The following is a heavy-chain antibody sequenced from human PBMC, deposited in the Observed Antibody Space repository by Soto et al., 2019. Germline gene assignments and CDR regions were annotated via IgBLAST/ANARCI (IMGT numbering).Heavy chain of an antibody. CDR2: ISGYNGDT. CDR1: GYTFTRYG. V-gene: IGHV1-18*01. CDR3: AKNGQLPYYYYSMDV. D-gene: IGHD1-7*01. J-gene: IGHJ6*02. Sequence: QGQLVQSGAEVKKPGASVKVSCKASGYTFTRYGISWVRQAPGQGLEWMGWISGYNGDTNYAQKLQGRVTMTIDTYTSTAYMELRSLTSDDTAVYYCAKNGQLPYYYYSMDVWGQGTTVTVSS.